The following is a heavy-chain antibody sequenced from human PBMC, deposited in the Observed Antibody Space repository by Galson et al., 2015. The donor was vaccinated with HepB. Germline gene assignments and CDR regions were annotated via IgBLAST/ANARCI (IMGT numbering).Heavy chain of an antibody. Sequence: LRLSCAASGFTFGDYAMSWFRQAPGKGLEWVGFIRSKAYGGTTEYAASVKGRFTISRDDSKSIAYLQMNSLKTEDTAVYYCTRDQMYYDFWSGYYTVGDWYFDLWGRGTLVTVSS. CDR2: IRSKAYGGTT. D-gene: IGHD3-3*01. CDR1: GFTFGDYA. CDR3: TRDQMYYDFWSGYYTVGDWYFDL. V-gene: IGHV3-49*03. J-gene: IGHJ2*01.